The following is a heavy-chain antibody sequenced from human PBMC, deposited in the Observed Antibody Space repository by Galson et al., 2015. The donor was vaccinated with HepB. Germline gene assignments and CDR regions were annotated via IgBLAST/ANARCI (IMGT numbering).Heavy chain of an antibody. V-gene: IGHV4-4*07. CDR3: ARDSVDYGGNSFHY. D-gene: IGHD4-23*01. CDR2: IYGSGST. Sequence: LSLTCTVSGGSISSYYWSWIRQPAGKGLEWIGRIYGSGSTNYNPSLKSRVTMSLDTSKKQLSLRLSSVTAADTAVYYCARDSVDYGGNSFHYWGQGTLVTVSP. CDR1: GGSISSYY. J-gene: IGHJ4*02.